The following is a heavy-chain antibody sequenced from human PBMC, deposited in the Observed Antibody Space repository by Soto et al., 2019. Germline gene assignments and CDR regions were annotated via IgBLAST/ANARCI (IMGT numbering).Heavy chain of an antibody. CDR3: ATRGYSYGYDLDY. V-gene: IGHV4-59*01. CDR2: IYYSGST. CDR1: GGSISSYY. D-gene: IGHD5-18*01. J-gene: IGHJ4*02. Sequence: PSETLSLTCTVSGGSISSYYCSWMRQPPGKGLEWIGYIYYSGSTNYNPSLKSRVTISVDTSKNQFSLELSSVTAADTAVYYCATRGYSYGYDLDYWGQGTLVTVSS.